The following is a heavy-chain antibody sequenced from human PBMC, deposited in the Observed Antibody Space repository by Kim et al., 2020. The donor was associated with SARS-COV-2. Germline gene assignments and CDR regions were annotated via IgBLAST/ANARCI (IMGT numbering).Heavy chain of an antibody. Sequence: YPDSVKGRFTIPRDNSKNTLYLQLNSLRAEDTAVYYCAIVASKLRFLNFEYWGQGTLVTVSP. V-gene: IGHV3-23*01. D-gene: IGHD3-3*01. CDR3: AIVASKLRFLNFEY. J-gene: IGHJ4*02.